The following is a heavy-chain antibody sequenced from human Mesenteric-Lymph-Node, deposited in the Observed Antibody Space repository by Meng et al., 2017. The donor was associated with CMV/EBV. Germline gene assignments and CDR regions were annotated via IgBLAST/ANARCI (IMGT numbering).Heavy chain of an antibody. D-gene: IGHD3-22*01. Sequence: QLQLQESGPGLVKPSETLSLTCTVSGGSISSSSYYWGWIRQPPGKGLEWIGSIYYSGNTYYNPSLKSRVTISVDTSKNQFSLKLSSVTAADTAVYYCARDGDYYDSSGYNPFDYWGQGTLVTVSS. V-gene: IGHV4-39*07. J-gene: IGHJ4*02. CDR2: IYYSGNT. CDR3: ARDGDYYDSSGYNPFDY. CDR1: GGSISSSSYY.